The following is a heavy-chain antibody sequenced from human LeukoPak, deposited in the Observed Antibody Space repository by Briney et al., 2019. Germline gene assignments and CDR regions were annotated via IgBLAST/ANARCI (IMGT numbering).Heavy chain of an antibody. J-gene: IGHJ6*02. CDR1: GGTFSSYA. CDR2: IIPIFGTA. Sequence: SVKLSCKASGGTFSSYAMSWVRQAPGQGLEWMGGIIPIFGTANYAQKFQGRVTITADESTSTAYMELSSLRSEDTAVYYCASGVVAKSGDYYGMDVWGQGTTVTVSS. CDR3: ASGVVAKSGDYYGMDV. V-gene: IGHV1-69*13. D-gene: IGHD5-12*01.